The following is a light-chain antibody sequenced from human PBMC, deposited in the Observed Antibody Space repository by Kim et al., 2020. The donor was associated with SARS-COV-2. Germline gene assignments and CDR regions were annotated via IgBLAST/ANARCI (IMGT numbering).Light chain of an antibody. Sequence: GQSITISCPGTSGDIGNSNSVSWYQQHSGEDPRLIIYDVRDRPSGVSARFSGSKSANMASLTISGLRSEDEADYYCCSTSNTLDYVFGSGTKVTVL. CDR1: SGDIGNSNS. CDR3: CSTSNTLDYV. V-gene: IGLV2-14*03. J-gene: IGLJ1*01. CDR2: DVR.